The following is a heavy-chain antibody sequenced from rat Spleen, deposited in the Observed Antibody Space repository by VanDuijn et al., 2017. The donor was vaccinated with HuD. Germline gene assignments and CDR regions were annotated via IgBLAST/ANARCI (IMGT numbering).Heavy chain of an antibody. J-gene: IGHJ2*01. CDR3: TGYNSGYFDY. Sequence: QVQLKESGPGLVQPSQTLSLTCTVSGFSLTSNGVSWVRQPPGKGLEWIAAISSGGKTYYKSTLKSRLSVSRDTSKSQVFLKMDSLQTEDTAIYFCTGYNSGYFDYWGQGVMVTVSS. V-gene: IGHV2S12*01. CDR1: GFSLTSNG. D-gene: IGHD4-3*01. CDR2: ISSGGKT.